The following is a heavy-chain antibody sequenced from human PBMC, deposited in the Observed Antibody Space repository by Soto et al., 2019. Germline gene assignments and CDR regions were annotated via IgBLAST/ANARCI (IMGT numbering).Heavy chain of an antibody. CDR1: GFTFSSYW. CDR2: IKQDGSEK. D-gene: IGHD3-10*01. CDR3: ARVSGTVGHIVRGVYYAFDI. V-gene: IGHV3-7*01. J-gene: IGHJ3*02. Sequence: GGSLRLSCAASGFTFSSYWMSWVRQAPGKGLEWVANIKQDGSEKYYVDSVKGRFTISRDNAKNSLYLQMNRLRAEDTAVYYCARVSGTVGHIVRGVYYAFDIWGQGTMVTVSS.